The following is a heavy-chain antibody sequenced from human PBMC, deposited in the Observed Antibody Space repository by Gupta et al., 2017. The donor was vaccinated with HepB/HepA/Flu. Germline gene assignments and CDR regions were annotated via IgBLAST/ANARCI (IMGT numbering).Heavy chain of an antibody. D-gene: IGHD3-3*02. CDR3: ATNFAF. CDR2: INSGGTIT. V-gene: IGHV3-74*03. CDR1: GFTFSDHA. J-gene: IGHJ4*02. Sequence: EVQLVESGGGLVQPGGSLRLSCAVSGFTFSDHAIHWVRQAPGEGLVWVSHINSGGTITSYADSVRGRFTISRDNARNTVYLQMDSLRPEDTAVHYCATNFAFWGQGALVTVSS.